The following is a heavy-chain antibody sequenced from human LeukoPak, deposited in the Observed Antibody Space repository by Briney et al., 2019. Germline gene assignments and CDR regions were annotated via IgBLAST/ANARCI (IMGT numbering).Heavy chain of an antibody. V-gene: IGHV3-48*03. D-gene: IGHD6-19*01. CDR3: ARESIAVAGAPFDY. Sequence: PGGSLRLSCAASGFTFSSYEMNWVRQAPGKGLEWGSYISSGSTIYDADSVKGRFNISRDNAKNSLYLQMNSLRAEDTAVYYCARESIAVAGAPFDYWGQGTLVTVSS. J-gene: IGHJ4*02. CDR1: GFTFSSYE. CDR2: ISSGSTI.